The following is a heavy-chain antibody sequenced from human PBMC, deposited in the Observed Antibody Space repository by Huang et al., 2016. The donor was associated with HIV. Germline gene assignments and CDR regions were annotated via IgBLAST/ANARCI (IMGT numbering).Heavy chain of an antibody. Sequence: EVQLVESGGGLVQPGGSLRLSCVASGYTFSTYSMNWVRQAPGKGVEWGGYISKTSGATSYAESVKGRFTVSRDNVKNSLYLQMNRLRVEDTAMYYCVRDSSSGLQLRYWGQGALVIVS. CDR2: ISKTSGAT. CDR1: GYTFSTYS. V-gene: IGHV3-48*01. D-gene: IGHD3-22*01. J-gene: IGHJ4*02. CDR3: VRDSSSGLQLRY.